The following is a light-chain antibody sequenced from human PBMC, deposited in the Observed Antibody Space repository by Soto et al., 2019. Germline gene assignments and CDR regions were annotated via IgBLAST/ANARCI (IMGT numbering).Light chain of an antibody. J-gene: IGKJ5*01. CDR3: QQRGSWPPSIT. V-gene: IGKV3-11*01. Sequence: EVVLTQSRATLSLSPGGRSTLSCRASQSVSHALAWYQQKPGKAPRLLXHDASSRATGIPARFSGSGSEKDFTLNISSLEPEDFAVYYCQQRGSWPPSITFGQGTRLEIK. CDR2: DAS. CDR1: QSVSHA.